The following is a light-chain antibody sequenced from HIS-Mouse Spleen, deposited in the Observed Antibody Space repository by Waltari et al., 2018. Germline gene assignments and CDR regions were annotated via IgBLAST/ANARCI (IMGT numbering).Light chain of an antibody. J-gene: IGLJ3*02. CDR3: AAWDDSLSGPV. Sequence: QSVLTQPPSASGTPGQRVTISCSGSSSNIGSNYVYWYQQLPGTAPKLLIYRNNQRSSGVPDRFSGSKSCTSASLAISGLRSEDEADYYCAAWDDSLSGPVFGGGTKLTVL. CDR1: SSNIGSNY. V-gene: IGLV1-47*01. CDR2: RNN.